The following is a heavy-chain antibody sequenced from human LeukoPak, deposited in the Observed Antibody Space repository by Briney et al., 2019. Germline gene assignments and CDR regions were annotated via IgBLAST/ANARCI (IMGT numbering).Heavy chain of an antibody. D-gene: IGHD3-22*01. Sequence: ASVKVSCKASGYTFTSYGINWVRQAPGKGLEWMGGFDPEDGETIYAQKFQGRVTMTEDTSTDTAYMELSSLRSEDTAVYYCATSRDYYYDSSGYFDYWGQGTLVTVSS. CDR1: GYTFTSYG. CDR2: FDPEDGET. CDR3: ATSRDYYYDSSGYFDY. J-gene: IGHJ4*02. V-gene: IGHV1-24*01.